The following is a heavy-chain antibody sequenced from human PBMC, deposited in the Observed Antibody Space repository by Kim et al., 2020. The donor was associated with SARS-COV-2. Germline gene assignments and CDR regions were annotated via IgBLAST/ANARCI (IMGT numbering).Heavy chain of an antibody. V-gene: IGHV3-53*01. D-gene: IGHD3-16*01. CDR3: ARDRGGTGAVFDY. Sequence: YDDSVKGRLTISRDNSKNPVYLQMNSLRVADTAVYFCARDRGGTGAVFDYWGQGTLVTVSS. J-gene: IGHJ4*02.